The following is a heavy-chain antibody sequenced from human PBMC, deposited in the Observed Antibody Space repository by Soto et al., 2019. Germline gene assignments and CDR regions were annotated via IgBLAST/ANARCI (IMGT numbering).Heavy chain of an antibody. V-gene: IGHV3-48*02. J-gene: IGHJ6*02. CDR1: GFTFSSYS. CDR2: ISSSSSTI. D-gene: IGHD6-13*01. Sequence: RGSLRLSCAASGFTFSSYSMNWVRQAPGKGLEWVSYISSSSSTIYYADSVKGRFTISRDNAKNSLYLQMNSLRDEDTAVYYCAREGTGYSSSWNYYYYGMDVWGQGTTVTVS. CDR3: AREGTGYSSSWNYYYYGMDV.